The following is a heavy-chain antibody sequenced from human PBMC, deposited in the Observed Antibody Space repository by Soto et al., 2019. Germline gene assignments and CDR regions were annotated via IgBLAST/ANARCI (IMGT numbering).Heavy chain of an antibody. CDR3: ARDTYYYDSSGYYH. J-gene: IGHJ5*02. D-gene: IGHD3-22*01. CDR1: GFTCISYA. V-gene: IGHV3-30-3*01. Sequence: GRALRGSCAASGFTCISYAMHWGRQAPGKGLEWVAVISYDGSNKYYADSVKGRFTISRDNSKNTLYLQMNSLRAEDTAVYYCARDTYYYDSSGYYHWGQGTLVTVSS. CDR2: ISYDGSNK.